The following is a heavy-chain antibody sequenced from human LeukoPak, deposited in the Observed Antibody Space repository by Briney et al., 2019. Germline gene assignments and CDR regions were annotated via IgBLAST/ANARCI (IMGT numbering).Heavy chain of an antibody. V-gene: IGHV4-39*07. J-gene: IGHJ3*02. CDR1: GGSISSSSYY. CDR2: IYYSGST. Sequence: SETLSLTCTVSGGSISSSSYYWGWIRQPPGKGLEWIGSIYYSGSTYYNPSLKSRVTISVDTSKNQFSLKLSSVTAADTAVYYCARAAHSVARATHAFDIWGQGTMVTVSS. CDR3: ARAAHSVARATHAFDI. D-gene: IGHD6-19*01.